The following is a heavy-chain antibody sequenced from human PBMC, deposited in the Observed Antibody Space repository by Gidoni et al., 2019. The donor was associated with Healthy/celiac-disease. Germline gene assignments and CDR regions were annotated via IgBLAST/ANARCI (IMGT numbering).Heavy chain of an antibody. Sequence: QVQLQESGPGLVKPSQTLSLTCTVSGGSISSGGYYWSWIRQHPGKGLEWIGYIYYSGSTYYNPSLKSRVTISVDTSKNQFSLKLSSVTAAVTAVYYCARDTHTYYDFCSGYYTYYGMDVWGQGTTVTVSS. D-gene: IGHD3-3*01. CDR1: GGSISSGGYY. V-gene: IGHV4-31*03. CDR2: IYYSGST. CDR3: ARDTHTYYDFCSGYYTYYGMDV. J-gene: IGHJ6*02.